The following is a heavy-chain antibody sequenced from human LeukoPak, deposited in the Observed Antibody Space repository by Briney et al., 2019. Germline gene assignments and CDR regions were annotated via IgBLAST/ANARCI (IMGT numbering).Heavy chain of an antibody. CDR2: VKSETDGGTI. D-gene: IGHD3-3*01. V-gene: IGHV3-15*01. J-gene: IGHJ4*02. CDR1: GFTFSNAW. CDR3: TVDRLFFQF. Sequence: GGSLRLSCVGSGFTFSNAWVSWVRLTPEKGLEWLGRVKSETDGGTIDHAAPVKGRFNISRDDSSNTVFLQMSSLKIDDAAVYYCTVDRLFFQFWGQGSLVTVSS.